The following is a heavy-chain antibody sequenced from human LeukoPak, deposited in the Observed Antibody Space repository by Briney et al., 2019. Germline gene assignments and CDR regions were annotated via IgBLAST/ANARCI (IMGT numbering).Heavy chain of an antibody. V-gene: IGHV1-18*01. CDR2: ISTCNGNT. J-gene: IGHJ4*02. CDR1: GYTFTSYG. Sequence: GASVTVSCKASGYTFTSYGISWVRHAPGQGLEWMGWISTCNGNTNYAQKLQGRVTMTTDTSTSTAYIELRSLRSDDTAVYYCARVGTSRHFYLDYWGQGTLFTVSS. D-gene: IGHD2-2*01. CDR3: ARVGTSRHFYLDY.